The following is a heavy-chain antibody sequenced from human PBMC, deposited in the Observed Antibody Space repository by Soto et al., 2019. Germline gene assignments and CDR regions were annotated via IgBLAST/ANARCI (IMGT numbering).Heavy chain of an antibody. CDR3: LVTTSAFDI. CDR1: GFTLSNFW. V-gene: IGHV3-7*01. J-gene: IGHJ3*02. CDR2: IKQGGIEK. Sequence: EVQLVESGGDLAQPGGPLRLSCAASGFTLSNFWLNWVRQAPGKGLEWVANIKQGGIEKNYVDSVKGRFTISRDDTKNSLFLQMNNLRAEDTAVYYCLVTTSAFDIWGRGTTVTVSS. D-gene: IGHD4-17*01.